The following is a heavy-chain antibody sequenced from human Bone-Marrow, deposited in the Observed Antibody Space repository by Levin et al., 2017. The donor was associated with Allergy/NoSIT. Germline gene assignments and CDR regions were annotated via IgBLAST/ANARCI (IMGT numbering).Heavy chain of an antibody. Sequence: ASVKVSCKASGYTFTSYDINWVRQATGQGLEWMGWMNPNSGNTGYAQKFQGRVTMTRNTSISTAYMELSSLRSEDTAVYYCARGGSTAGELSQYWFDPWGQGTLVTVSS. V-gene: IGHV1-8*01. J-gene: IGHJ5*02. CDR2: MNPNSGNT. CDR3: ARGGSTAGELSQYWFDP. CDR1: GYTFTSYD. D-gene: IGHD3-10*01.